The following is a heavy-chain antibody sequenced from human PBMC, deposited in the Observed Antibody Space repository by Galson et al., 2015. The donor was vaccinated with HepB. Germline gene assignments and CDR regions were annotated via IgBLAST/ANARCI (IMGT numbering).Heavy chain of an antibody. Sequence: CAISGDSVSSNSATWNWIRQSPSRGLEWLGRTYYRSKWFDGYAVSVKSRITINPDTSKNQFSPQLNSVTPEDTAVYYCARGSKVGATTVSYYYGMDVWGQGTTVTVSS. CDR2: TYYRSKWFD. D-gene: IGHD1-26*01. CDR3: ARGSKVGATTVSYYYGMDV. J-gene: IGHJ6*02. CDR1: GDSVSSNSAT. V-gene: IGHV6-1*01.